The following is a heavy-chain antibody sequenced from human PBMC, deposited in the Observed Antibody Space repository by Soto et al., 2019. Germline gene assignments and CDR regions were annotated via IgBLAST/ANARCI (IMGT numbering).Heavy chain of an antibody. CDR3: ARGGGVGVAGSAAFDM. D-gene: IGHD3-3*01. Sequence: QLHLVQSGAVVKKPGASVTVSCSASGYPVTAYYMHWVRQAPGRGLEWMGGINPATSAAKYTQTFRGRVTMARDTSTRTAFMQLSGMTSEDAAVFYCARGGGVGVAGSAAFDMWGQGTLVTVSS. CDR1: GYPVTAYY. V-gene: IGHV1-2*02. CDR2: INPATSAA. J-gene: IGHJ3*02.